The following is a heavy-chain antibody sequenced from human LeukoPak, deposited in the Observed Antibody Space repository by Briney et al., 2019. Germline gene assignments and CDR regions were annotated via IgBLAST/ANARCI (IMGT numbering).Heavy chain of an antibody. J-gene: IGHJ3*02. Sequence: ASVKVSSKASGYTFTGYYMHWVRQATPQGLEWMGWINPNSGGTNNAQKFQGRVTMTRDTSISTAYIEMSGLRSADTGVCYCWVGSSWPDAFDIWGEGTMVTVSS. CDR2: INPNSGGT. D-gene: IGHD6-13*01. CDR3: WVGSSWPDAFDI. CDR1: GYTFTGYY. V-gene: IGHV1-2*02.